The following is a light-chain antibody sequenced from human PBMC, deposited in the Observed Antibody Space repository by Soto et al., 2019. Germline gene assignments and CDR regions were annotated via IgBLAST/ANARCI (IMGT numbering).Light chain of an antibody. Sequence: QSVLTQPSSASGTPGQRVTISCSGSGSNIGGNTVSWYQQLPGTAPKVLIYSNTQRPSGVPDRFSGSQSGTSASLAISGLQSEDEADYYCAASDDTLKGWVFGGGTKLTVL. CDR3: AASDDTLKGWV. CDR1: GSNIGGNT. V-gene: IGLV1-44*01. J-gene: IGLJ3*02. CDR2: SNT.